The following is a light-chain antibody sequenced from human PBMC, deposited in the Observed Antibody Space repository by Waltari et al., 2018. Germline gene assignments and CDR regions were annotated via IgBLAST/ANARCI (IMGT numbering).Light chain of an antibody. CDR2: GAS. CDR3: QQYGGSPLT. J-gene: IGKJ4*01. CDR1: QTITSSS. Sequence: EIVLTQSPGPLSLSPGERATLSCRASQTITSSSLAWYQQKPGQAPRLLIYGASSRATGIPDRFSGSGSGTDFTLTISRLEPEDFAVYSCQQYGGSPLTFGGGTKVDIK. V-gene: IGKV3-20*01.